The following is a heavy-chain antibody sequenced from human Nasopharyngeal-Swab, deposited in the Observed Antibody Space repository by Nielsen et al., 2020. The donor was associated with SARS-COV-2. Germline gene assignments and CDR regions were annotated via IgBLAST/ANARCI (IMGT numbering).Heavy chain of an antibody. D-gene: IGHD1-26*01. Sequence: WVRQAPGQGLEWMGWIDPNSGGTNYAQKFQGWVTMTRDTSINTAYMELSRLRSDDTAVYYCARADLVGATTEWYYYYYGMDVWGQGTTVTVSS. V-gene: IGHV1-2*04. CDR2: IDPNSGGT. J-gene: IGHJ6*02. CDR3: ARADLVGATTEWYYYYYGMDV.